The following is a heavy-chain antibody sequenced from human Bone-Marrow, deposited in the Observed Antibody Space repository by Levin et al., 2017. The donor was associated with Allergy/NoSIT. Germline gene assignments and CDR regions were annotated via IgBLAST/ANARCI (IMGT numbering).Heavy chain of an antibody. D-gene: IGHD4-11*01. J-gene: IGHJ2*01. CDR1: GGSVSVPY. V-gene: IGHV4-59*02. Sequence: PGGSLRLSCTVSGGSVSVPYWSWIRQPPEKGLEWIGYIYHSGSTSYNPSLQSRVTMSIDTSKNQFSLRLSSVTAADTAVYYCVRERDDYTNYGRGYFDLWGRGTLVTVSS. CDR2: IYHSGST. CDR3: VRERDDYTNYGRGYFDL.